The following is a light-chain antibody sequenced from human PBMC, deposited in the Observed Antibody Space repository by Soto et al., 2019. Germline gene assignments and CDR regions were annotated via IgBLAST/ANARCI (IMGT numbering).Light chain of an antibody. CDR3: QQYNNWPPWT. CDR1: QSVSSN. CDR2: GAS. Sequence: EIAMTQSPATLSVSPGERATLSCRASQSVSSNLAWYQQKPGQAPRLLIYGASTRATGIPARFSGSGSGTEFTLTISRLRSEYFEVYCCQQYNNWPPWTCGQGTKVDIK. J-gene: IGKJ1*01. V-gene: IGKV3-15*01.